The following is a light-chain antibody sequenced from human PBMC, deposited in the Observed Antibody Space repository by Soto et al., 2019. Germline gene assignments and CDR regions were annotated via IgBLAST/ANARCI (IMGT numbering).Light chain of an antibody. CDR3: QQRSNWPPIT. J-gene: IGKJ5*01. Sequence: IVMTQSPATLSVSPGERATLSCTTTLSVGRSLAWYQKKPGQAPRLVIFGASNRATGIPARFSGSGSGTDLTLTISSLEPEDFAVYYCQQRSNWPPITFGQGTRLEIK. V-gene: IGKV3-11*01. CDR2: GAS. CDR1: LSVGRS.